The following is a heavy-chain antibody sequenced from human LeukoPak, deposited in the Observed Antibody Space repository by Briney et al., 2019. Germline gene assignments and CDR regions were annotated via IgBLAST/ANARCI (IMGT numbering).Heavy chain of an antibody. CDR3: ARTRPNREYHYYYMDV. D-gene: IGHD1-26*01. CDR1: GGSISSSSYY. Sequence: SETLSLTCTVSGGSISSSSYYWGWIRQPPGKGLEWIGSIYYSGSTCYNPSLKSRVTISVDTSKNQFSLKLSSVTAADTAVYYCARTRPNREYHYYYMDVWGKGTTVTVSS. J-gene: IGHJ6*03. V-gene: IGHV4-39*07. CDR2: IYYSGST.